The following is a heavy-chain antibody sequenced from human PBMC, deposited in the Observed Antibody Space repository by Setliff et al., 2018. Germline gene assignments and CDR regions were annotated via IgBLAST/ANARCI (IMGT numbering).Heavy chain of an antibody. CDR3: ASEDGSGSSWYLSSYGDY. CDR2: ISRTYSTI. Sequence: PGGSLRLSCAASGFTFSTSSMNWVRLAPGKGLEWVSYISRTYSTIYYVDSVKGRFTISRDNAKNSLYLQMNSLRAEDTAVYYCASEDGSGSSWYLSSYGDYWGQGTLVTVSS. CDR1: GFTFSTSS. V-gene: IGHV3-48*04. D-gene: IGHD6-13*01. J-gene: IGHJ4*02.